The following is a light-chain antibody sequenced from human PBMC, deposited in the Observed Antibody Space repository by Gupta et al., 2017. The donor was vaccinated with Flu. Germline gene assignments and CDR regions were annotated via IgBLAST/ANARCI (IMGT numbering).Light chain of an antibody. V-gene: IGLV1-36*01. CDR2: YDD. CDR1: SSNIGNNA. J-gene: IGLJ3*02. Sequence: QSVLTQPPSVSGAPRQRVTIPCSGSSSNIGNNAVNWYQQLPGKAPKHLIYYDDLLPSGVSDRFSGSKSGTSASLAISGLQSEDEADYYCATWDDSLNGWVFGGGTKLTVL. CDR3: ATWDDSLNGWV.